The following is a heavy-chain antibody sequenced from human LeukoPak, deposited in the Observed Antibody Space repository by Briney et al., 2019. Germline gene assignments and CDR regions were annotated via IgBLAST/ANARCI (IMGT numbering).Heavy chain of an antibody. V-gene: IGHV3-11*01. CDR2: ISSSGSTI. D-gene: IGHD2-21*02. CDR1: GFTFSDYY. CDR3: AREMTAIPSFDY. Sequence: GSLRLSCAASGFTFSDYYMSWIRQAPGKGLEWVSYISSSGSTIYYADSVKGRFTISRDNAKNSLYLQMNSLRAEDTAVYYCAREMTAIPSFDYWGQGTLATVSS. J-gene: IGHJ4*02.